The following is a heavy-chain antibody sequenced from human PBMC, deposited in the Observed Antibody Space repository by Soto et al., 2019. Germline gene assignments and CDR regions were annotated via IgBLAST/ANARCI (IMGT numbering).Heavy chain of an antibody. CDR3: AKEGLSAGHGPDDY. Sequence: RGSLRLSCAASGFAFSSYAMSWVRQSPGKGLEWVSAISVSGGSTYYADSVKGRFTISRDNSKNTMYLQMNSPRAEDTAVYYCAKEGLSAGHGPDDYWDKGSLVTGSS. V-gene: IGHV3-23*01. CDR2: ISVSGGST. D-gene: IGHD2-21*01. CDR1: GFAFSSYA. J-gene: IGHJ4*02.